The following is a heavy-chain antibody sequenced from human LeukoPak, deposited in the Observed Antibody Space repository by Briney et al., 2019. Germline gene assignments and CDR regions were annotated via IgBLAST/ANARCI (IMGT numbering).Heavy chain of an antibody. Sequence: GGSLRLSCTVSGFTLSTYSLNWVRRAPGKGLEWVSLMTNSRSYYADSVKGRFTISRDNAKNSLDLVMSSLRVDDTAVYYCARIYGGNSYYFDYWGQGTLVTVSS. CDR1: GFTLSTYS. CDR2: MTNSRSY. V-gene: IGHV3-21*01. D-gene: IGHD4-23*01. CDR3: ARIYGGNSYYFDY. J-gene: IGHJ4*02.